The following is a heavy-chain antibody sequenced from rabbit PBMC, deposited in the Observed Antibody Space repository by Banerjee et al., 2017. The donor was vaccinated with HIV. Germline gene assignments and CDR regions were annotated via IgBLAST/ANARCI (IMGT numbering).Heavy chain of an antibody. CDR1: GFSFSSSYW. CDR2: IYNGDGNT. D-gene: IGHD6-1*01. Sequence: QEQLEESGGDLVKPEGSLTLTCTASGFSFSSSYWPCWVRQAPGKGLEWIACIYNGDGNTYYASWAKGRFTISKTSSTTVTLQMTSLTAADTATYFCARGGYTYGDAGYAYAMTRLDLWGQGTLVTVS. CDR3: ARGGYTYGDAGYAYAMTRLDL. J-gene: IGHJ3*01. V-gene: IGHV1S45*01.